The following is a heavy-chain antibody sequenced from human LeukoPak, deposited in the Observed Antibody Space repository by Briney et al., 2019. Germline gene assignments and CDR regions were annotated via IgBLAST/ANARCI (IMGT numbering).Heavy chain of an antibody. CDR1: GFTFDDYA. V-gene: IGHV3-9*01. J-gene: IGHJ3*02. CDR2: ISWNSGSI. D-gene: IGHD6-19*01. Sequence: GGSLRLSCAASGFTFDDYAMLWVRQAPGKGLEWVSGISWNSGSIGYADSVKGRFTISRDNAKNSLYLQMNSLRAEDTALYYCAKPRFPYSSGGGGAFDIWGQGTMVTVSS. CDR3: AKPRFPYSSGGGGAFDI.